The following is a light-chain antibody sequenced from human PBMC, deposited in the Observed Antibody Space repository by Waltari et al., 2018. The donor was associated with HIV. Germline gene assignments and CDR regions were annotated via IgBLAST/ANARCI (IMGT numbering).Light chain of an antibody. CDR2: YDD. Sequence: QSVLTQPPSVSEAPRQRVTISCSGSSSNLGNTPVIWYQQLPGKAPKLLIYYDDLLPSGVSDRFSGSKSGTSASLAISGLQSEDEADYYCAAWDDSLNDLVFGGGTKLTVL. CDR1: SSNLGNTP. V-gene: IGLV1-36*01. CDR3: AAWDDSLNDLV. J-gene: IGLJ2*01.